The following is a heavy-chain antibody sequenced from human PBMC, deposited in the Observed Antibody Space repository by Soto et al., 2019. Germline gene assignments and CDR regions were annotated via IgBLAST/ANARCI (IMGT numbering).Heavy chain of an antibody. Sequence: SETLSLTCTVSGGSISSGDYYWSWIRQPPGKGLEWIGYIYYSGSTYYNPSLKSRVTISVDTSKNQFSLKLSSVTAADTAVYYCARGLTYYYDSSGYSNWFDPWGQGTLVTVSS. CDR2: IYYSGST. V-gene: IGHV4-30-4*01. CDR3: ARGLTYYYDSSGYSNWFDP. J-gene: IGHJ5*02. CDR1: GGSISSGDYY. D-gene: IGHD3-22*01.